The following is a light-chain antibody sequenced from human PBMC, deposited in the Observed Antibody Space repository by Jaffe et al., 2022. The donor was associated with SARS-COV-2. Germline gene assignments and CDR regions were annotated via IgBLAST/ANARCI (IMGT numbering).Light chain of an antibody. CDR1: SSDGGDYNY. V-gene: IGLV2-8*01. CDR3: SSYAGSNNYVV. J-gene: IGLJ2*01. CDR2: EVS. Sequence: QSALTQPPSASGSPGQSVTISCTGTSSDGGDYNYVSWYQQHPGKVPKLMIYEVSKRPSGVPDRFSGSKSGNTASLTVSGLQAEDEADYYCSSYAGSNNYVVFGGGTKLTVL.